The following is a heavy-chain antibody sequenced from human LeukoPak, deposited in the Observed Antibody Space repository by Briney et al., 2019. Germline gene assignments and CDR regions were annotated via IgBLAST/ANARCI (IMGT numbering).Heavy chain of an antibody. D-gene: IGHD1-14*01. Sequence: SETLSLTCAVYGGSFSGYYWSWIRQPPGKGLEWIGEINHSGSTNYNPSLKSRVTISVDTSKNQFSLKLSSVTAADTAVYYCERGRFYNTPPNDYWGQGTLVTVSS. CDR3: ERGRFYNTPPNDY. V-gene: IGHV4-34*01. CDR1: GGSFSGYY. CDR2: INHSGST. J-gene: IGHJ4*02.